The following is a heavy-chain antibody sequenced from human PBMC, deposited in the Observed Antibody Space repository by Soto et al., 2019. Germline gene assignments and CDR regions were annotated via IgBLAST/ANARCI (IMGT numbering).Heavy chain of an antibody. Sequence: EVQLVESGGGLVKPGESLRVSCAASGFTFSYYSLHWVRQAPGKGLEWVSSISGSSTYIYYADRVKGRFTISRANAKNSLYLRMDSLRAEDTAVYYCARGDGTGLYNSGWSPRYWGQGTLVTVSS. J-gene: IGHJ4*02. CDR2: ISGSSTYI. D-gene: IGHD6-19*01. V-gene: IGHV3-21*04. CDR3: ARGDGTGLYNSGWSPRY. CDR1: GFTFSYYS.